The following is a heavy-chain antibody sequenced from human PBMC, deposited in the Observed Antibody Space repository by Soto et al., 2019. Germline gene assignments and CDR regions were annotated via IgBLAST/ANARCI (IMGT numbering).Heavy chain of an antibody. CDR1: GYTFTSYG. CDR3: AICSSTSCYAGGDY. V-gene: IGHV1-18*01. D-gene: IGHD2-2*01. J-gene: IGHJ4*02. Sequence: SVKVSCKASGYTFTSYGISWVRQAPGQGIEWMGWISAYNGNTNYAQKLQGRVTMTTDTSTSTAYMELRSLRSDDTAVYYCAICSSTSCYAGGDYWGQGTLVTVSS. CDR2: ISAYNGNT.